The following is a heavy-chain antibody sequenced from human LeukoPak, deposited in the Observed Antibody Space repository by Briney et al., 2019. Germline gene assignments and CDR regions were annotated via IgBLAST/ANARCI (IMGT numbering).Heavy chain of an antibody. CDR1: GFTFSSYE. V-gene: IGHV3-48*03. J-gene: IGHJ5*02. D-gene: IGHD2-15*01. CDR2: ISSSGSTI. CDR3: AREKGYCSGGSCYSDWFDP. Sequence: PGRSLRLSCAASGFTFSSYEVNWVRQAPGKGLEWVSYISSSGSTIYYADSVKGRFTISRDNAKNSLYLQMNSLRAEDTAVYYCAREKGYCSGGSCYSDWFDPWGQGTLVTVSS.